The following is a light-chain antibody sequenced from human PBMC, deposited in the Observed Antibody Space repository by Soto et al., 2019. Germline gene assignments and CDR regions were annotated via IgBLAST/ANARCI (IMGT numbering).Light chain of an antibody. CDR2: DNN. V-gene: IGLV1-40*01. J-gene: IGLJ3*02. Sequence: QSVLTQPPSVSGAPGQRVTISCTGSSSNIGAGYDVHWYQQLPGTAPRLLIYDNNNRPSEVPDRFSGSKSGASASLAITGLLAEDEADYYCQSYDSSLSVVFGGGTKVTVL. CDR3: QSYDSSLSVV. CDR1: SSNIGAGYD.